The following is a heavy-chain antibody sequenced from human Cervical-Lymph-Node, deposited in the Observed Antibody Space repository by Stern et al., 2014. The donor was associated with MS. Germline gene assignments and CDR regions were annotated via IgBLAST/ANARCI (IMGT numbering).Heavy chain of an antibody. CDR3: ARDTCRGGGCYFRY. D-gene: IGHD2-15*01. J-gene: IGHJ4*02. Sequence: VQLVESGGGVVQPGRSLRLSCAASGFIFSSYAMHWVRQAPGKGLDSVAFLSNEGSKQFYADSVKGRFTISRDNSNNTLYLQMNSLRPEDTAVYYCARDTCRGGGCYFRYWGQGILITVSS. V-gene: IGHV3-30-3*01. CDR1: GFIFSSYA. CDR2: LSNEGSKQ.